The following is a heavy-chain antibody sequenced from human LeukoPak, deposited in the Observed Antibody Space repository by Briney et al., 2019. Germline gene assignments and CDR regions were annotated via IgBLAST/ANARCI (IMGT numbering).Heavy chain of an antibody. CDR1: GYSFTSYA. CDR3: ARVGWELPHTDYYFDF. J-gene: IGHJ4*02. CDR2: INAGNGDT. D-gene: IGHD1-26*01. V-gene: IGHV1-3*01. Sequence: ASVKVSCKASGYSFTSYAMHWVRQAPGQRLEWMGRINAGNGDTKYSQKFQGRVTITRDTSASTVYMELSSLRPEDTAVYYCARVGWELPHTDYYFDFWGQGTLVTVSS.